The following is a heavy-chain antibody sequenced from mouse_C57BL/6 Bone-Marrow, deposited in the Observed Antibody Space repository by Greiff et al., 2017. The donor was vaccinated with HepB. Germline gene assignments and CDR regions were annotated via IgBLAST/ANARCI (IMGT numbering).Heavy chain of an antibody. J-gene: IGHJ4*01. D-gene: IGHD2-3*01. CDR1: GYTFTEYT. Sequence: VQLQQSGAELVKPGASVKLSCKASGYTFTEYTIHWVKQRSGQGLEWIGWFYPGSGSIKYNEKFKDKATLTADKSSSTVYMERSRLTSEDSAVYFCARHEDTPRWEIYAMDYWGQGTSVTVSS. CDR2: FYPGSGSI. V-gene: IGHV1-62-2*01. CDR3: ARHEDTPRWEIYAMDY.